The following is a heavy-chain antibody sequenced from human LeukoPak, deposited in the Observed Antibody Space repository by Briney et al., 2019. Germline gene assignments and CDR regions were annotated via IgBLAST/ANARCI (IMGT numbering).Heavy chain of an antibody. D-gene: IGHD5-24*01. V-gene: IGHV3-23*01. CDR2: ISASGGST. CDR1: GFTFSSSA. J-gene: IGHJ4*02. Sequence: PGGSLRLSCAASGFTFSSSAMSWVRQVPGKGLEWVSGISASGGSTYYADSVKGRFTISRDNSKNTLYLQMNSLRAEDTAVYYCAKDKGGDGYNFCYFDYWGQGTLVTVSS. CDR3: AKDKGGDGYNFCYFDY.